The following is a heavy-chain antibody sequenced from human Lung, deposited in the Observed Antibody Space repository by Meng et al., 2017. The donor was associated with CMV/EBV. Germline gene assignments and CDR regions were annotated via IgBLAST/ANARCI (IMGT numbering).Heavy chain of an antibody. V-gene: IGHV4-30-4*08. CDR3: ARALDTAMVTFDY. Sequence: QGQLQRSGPGLVKPSLTLSLTLTVSGGSISSGDYYWSWIRQPPGMGLEWIGYIYYSGSTYYNPSLKSRVTISVDTSKNQFSLKLSSVTAADTAVYYCARALDTAMVTFDYWGQGTLVTVSS. CDR2: IYYSGST. J-gene: IGHJ4*02. CDR1: GGSISSGDYY. D-gene: IGHD5-18*01.